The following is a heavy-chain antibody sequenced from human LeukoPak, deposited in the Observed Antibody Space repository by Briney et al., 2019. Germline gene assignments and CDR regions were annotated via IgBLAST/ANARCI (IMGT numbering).Heavy chain of an antibody. D-gene: IGHD6-19*01. J-gene: IGHJ5*02. CDR1: GFTFSSYG. CDR2: ISYDGSNK. CDR3: AKGSGWSRFDP. V-gene: IGHV3-30*18. Sequence: SGGTLRLSCAASGFTFSSYGMHWVRQAPGKGLEWVAVISYDGSNKYYADSVKGRFTISRDNSNNTLYLQMNSLRAEDTAVYYCAKGSGWSRFDPWGQGTLATVSS.